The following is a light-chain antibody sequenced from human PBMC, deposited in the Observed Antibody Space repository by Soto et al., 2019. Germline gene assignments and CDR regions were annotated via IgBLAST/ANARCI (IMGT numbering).Light chain of an antibody. Sequence: QSVLTQPASVSGSPGQSFTISCTGTSSDVGGYNYVSWYQQYPGTAPKLMIYDVTTRPSGVSDRFSGSKSGNTASLTISGLQAEDEADYYCTSFTSSTPRWVFGGGTKLTVL. CDR1: SSDVGGYNY. V-gene: IGLV2-14*01. CDR3: TSFTSSTPRWV. J-gene: IGLJ3*02. CDR2: DVT.